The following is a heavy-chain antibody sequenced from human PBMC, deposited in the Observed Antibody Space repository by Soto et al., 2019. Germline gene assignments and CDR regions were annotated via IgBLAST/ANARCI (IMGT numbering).Heavy chain of an antibody. V-gene: IGHV4-39*01. J-gene: IGHJ4*02. CDR3: ARRGEYSSGCINHQFDS. CDR2: IFYTGST. D-gene: IGHD6-19*01. Sequence: QVQLQESGPGLVKPSETLSLTCTVSGASISSRSHYWGWIRQPPGKGLEWIGSIFYTGSTSYTPSRQISVSISVDTSENQFSLRLNSVTAADTAVYYCARRGEYSSGCINHQFDSWGQGTLGTVSA. CDR1: GASISSRSHY.